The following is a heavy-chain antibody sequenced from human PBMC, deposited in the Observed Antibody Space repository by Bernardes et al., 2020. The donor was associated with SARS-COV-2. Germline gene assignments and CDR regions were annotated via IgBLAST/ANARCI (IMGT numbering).Heavy chain of an antibody. J-gene: IGHJ4*02. D-gene: IGHD3-16*01. CDR1: GLTISGNY. CDR3: ARDFGGPVDH. V-gene: IGHV3-66*01. CDR2: IYSGGST. Sequence: GGSLRLSCAASGLTISGNYMSWFRQAPGKGLEWVSIIYSGGSTYYADSVKARFTISRDNSKNTLYLQMTGLRAEDTAVYYCARDFGGPVDHWGQGTLVTVSS.